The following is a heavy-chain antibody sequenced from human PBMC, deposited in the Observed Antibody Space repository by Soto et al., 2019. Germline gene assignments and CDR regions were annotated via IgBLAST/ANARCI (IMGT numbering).Heavy chain of an antibody. D-gene: IGHD6-6*01. V-gene: IGHV3-30*18. J-gene: IGHJ6*02. CDR3: AKALAARLSHYYGMDV. CDR1: GFTFSSYG. CDR2: ISYDGSNK. Sequence: GGSLRLACAASGFTFSSYGMHWVRQAPGKGLEWVAVISYDGSNKYYADSVKGRFTISRDNSKNTLYLQMNSLRAEDTAVYYCAKALAARLSHYYGMDVWGQGTTVTVSS.